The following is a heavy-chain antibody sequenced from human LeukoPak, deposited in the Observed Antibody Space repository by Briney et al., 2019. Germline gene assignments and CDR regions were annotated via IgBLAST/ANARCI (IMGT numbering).Heavy chain of an antibody. CDR1: GFTFTSYS. J-gene: IGHJ4*02. V-gene: IGHV3-21*01. D-gene: IGHD3-3*01. Sequence: GGSLRLSCAGSGFTFTSYSMNWVRQAPGKGLEWVSSISSSSSYIFYADSLKGRFTISRDNAKNSLFLQMNSLRAEDTAVYYCARGFLARPGFFDCWGQGTLVTVSS. CDR3: ARGFLARPGFFDC. CDR2: ISSSSSYI.